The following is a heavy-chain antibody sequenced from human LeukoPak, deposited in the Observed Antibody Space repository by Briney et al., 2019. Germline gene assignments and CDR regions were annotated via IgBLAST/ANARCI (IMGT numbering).Heavy chain of an antibody. Sequence: PGGSLRLSCAASGFIFSAFGMTWVRQPPGKGLEWVSAINSGCGVTYYADSVKGRFTISRDNSENTLFLQKDRLRAEETGVYFCARSMGFWNAEFTSITDWGQGTQVTVSS. D-gene: IGHD1-1*01. CDR3: ARSMGFWNAEFTSITD. CDR2: INSGCGVT. CDR1: GFIFSAFG. J-gene: IGHJ4*02. V-gene: IGHV3-23*01.